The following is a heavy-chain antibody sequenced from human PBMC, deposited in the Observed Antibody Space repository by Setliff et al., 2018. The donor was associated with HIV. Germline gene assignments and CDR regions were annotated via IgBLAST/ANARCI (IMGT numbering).Heavy chain of an antibody. V-gene: IGHV4-59*08. D-gene: IGHD3-16*01. CDR2: IYYTGST. CDR1: GGSIRSNN. Sequence: KTSETLSLTCTVSGGSIRSNNWSWLRQTPGKGLDWIGYIYYTGSTNYNPSLKSRVTISIDTSNDRFSLRLSSVTAADTAVYYCARWGEPSIKAFDIWGQGTMVTVSS. J-gene: IGHJ3*02. CDR3: ARWGEPSIKAFDI.